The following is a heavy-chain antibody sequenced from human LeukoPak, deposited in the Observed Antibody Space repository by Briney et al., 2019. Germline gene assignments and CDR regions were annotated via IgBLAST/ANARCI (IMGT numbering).Heavy chain of an antibody. Sequence: GGSLRLSCAASGFTFTNYFMTWVRQAPGKGLEWVSSVSSSTIYIYYADSVKGRFTISRDNAKNSLYLQMNSLRAEDKAVYYCARGHIVGATIARMDVWGQGTTVTVSS. J-gene: IGHJ6*02. D-gene: IGHD1-26*01. CDR2: VSSSTIYI. V-gene: IGHV3-21*01. CDR1: GFTFTNYF. CDR3: ARGHIVGATIARMDV.